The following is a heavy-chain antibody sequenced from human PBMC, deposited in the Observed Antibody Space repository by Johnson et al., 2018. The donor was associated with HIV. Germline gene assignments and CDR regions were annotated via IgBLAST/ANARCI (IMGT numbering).Heavy chain of an antibody. Sequence: VQLVESGGGLVQPGGSLRLSCAASGFTFSNYAMSWVRQAPGKGLEWVSVIIASGGNTDYADSVTGRFTISRDNSKNTLYLQMNSLRAEDTAVYYCAKGGAGLLWFGLMTFDIWGQGTMVTVSS. J-gene: IGHJ3*02. V-gene: IGHV3-23*04. CDR1: GFTFSNYA. CDR2: IIASGGNT. D-gene: IGHD3-10*01. CDR3: AKGGAGLLWFGLMTFDI.